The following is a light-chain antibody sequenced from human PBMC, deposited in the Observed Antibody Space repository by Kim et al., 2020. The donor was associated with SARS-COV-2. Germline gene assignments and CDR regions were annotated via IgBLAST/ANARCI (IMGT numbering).Light chain of an antibody. Sequence: DIVLTQSPGTLSLSPGERATLSCRASQSVSSSYLGWYQQRVGQAPRLLIYGASNRATGFPDRFSGSGSGTDFTLTISRLKAEDFAVYYCQYYGRPATYGQGTKLEI. CDR2: GAS. CDR1: QSVSSSY. J-gene: IGKJ1*01. CDR3: QYYGRPAT. V-gene: IGKV3-20*01.